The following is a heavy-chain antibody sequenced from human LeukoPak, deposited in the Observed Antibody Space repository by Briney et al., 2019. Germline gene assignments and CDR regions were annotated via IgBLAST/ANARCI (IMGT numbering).Heavy chain of an antibody. CDR2: ISGSGDNT. Sequence: GGSLRLSCAASGFTFSSYAMSWVRQAPGKGLEWVSGISGSGDNTYYADSVKCRFTISRDNSKNSLYVQVNSLGTEDTAAYYCPKGSSYDSSGSSSFASWAQGTLVTASS. J-gene: IGHJ4*02. D-gene: IGHD3-22*01. CDR1: GFTFSSYA. V-gene: IGHV3-23*01. CDR3: PKGSSYDSSGSSSFAS.